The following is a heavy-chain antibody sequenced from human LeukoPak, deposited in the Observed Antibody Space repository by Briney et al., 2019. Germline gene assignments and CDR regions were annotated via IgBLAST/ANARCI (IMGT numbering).Heavy chain of an antibody. D-gene: IGHD3-22*01. CDR2: IYHSGST. CDR3: ASYDSSGYYLDY. CDR1: GGSISSSSYY. V-gene: IGHV4-39*07. J-gene: IGHJ4*02. Sequence: SETLSLTCTVSGGSISSSSYYWGWIRQPPGTGLECIGTIYHSGSTYYNPSLKSRVTISVDTSKNQFSLKLSAVTAADTAVYYCASYDSSGYYLDYWGQGTLVTVSS.